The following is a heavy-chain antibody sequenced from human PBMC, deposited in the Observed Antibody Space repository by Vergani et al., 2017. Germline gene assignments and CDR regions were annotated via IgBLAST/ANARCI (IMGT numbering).Heavy chain of an antibody. V-gene: IGHV3-64*01. J-gene: IGHJ3*02. CDR3: ARDPDYYGSGRSLSGAFDI. D-gene: IGHD3-10*01. Sequence: EVQLVESGGGLVQPGGSLRLSCAASGFTFSSYAMHWVRQAPGKGLEYVSAISSNGGSTYYANSVKGRFTISRDNSKNTLYLQMGSLRAEDMAVYYCARDPDYYGSGRSLSGAFDIWGQGTMVTVSS. CDR2: ISSNGGST. CDR1: GFTFSSYA.